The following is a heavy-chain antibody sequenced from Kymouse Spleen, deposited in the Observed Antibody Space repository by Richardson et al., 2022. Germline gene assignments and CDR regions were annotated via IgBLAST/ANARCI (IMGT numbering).Heavy chain of an antibody. CDR1: GFTFSNAW. D-gene: IGHD6-6*01. J-gene: IGHJ5*02. CDR3: TTDQEYSSCNWFDP. V-gene: IGHV3-15*01. CDR2: IKSKTDGGTT. Sequence: EVQLVESGGGLVKPGGSLRLSCAASGFTFSNAWMSWVRQAPGKGLEWVGRIKSKTDGGTTDYAAPVKGRFTISRDDSKNTLYLQMNSLKTEDTAVYYCTTDQEYSSCNWFDPWGQGTLVTVSS.